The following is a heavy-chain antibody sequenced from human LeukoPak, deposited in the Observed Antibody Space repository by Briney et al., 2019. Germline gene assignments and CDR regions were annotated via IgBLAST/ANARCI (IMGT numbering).Heavy chain of an antibody. Sequence: ASVKVSCKASGYTFTSYYMHWVRQAPGQGLEWMGIINPSDGSTSYAQKFQGRVTMTRDTSTSTVYMELSSLRSEDTAVYYCARAGSIVVVTPGAYYYYYGMDVWGQGTTVTVSS. CDR1: GYTFTSYY. CDR2: INPSDGST. J-gene: IGHJ6*02. D-gene: IGHD3-22*01. CDR3: ARAGSIVVVTPGAYYYYYGMDV. V-gene: IGHV1-46*01.